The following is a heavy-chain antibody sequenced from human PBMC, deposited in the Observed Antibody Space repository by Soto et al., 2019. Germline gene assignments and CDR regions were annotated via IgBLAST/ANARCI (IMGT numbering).Heavy chain of an antibody. Sequence: SVKVSCKASGGTFSSYAISWVRQAPGQGLEWMGGIIPIFGTANYAQKFQGRVTITADKSTSTAYMELSSLRSEDTAVYYCARDHYYDSSGYPVDNWFDPWGQGXLVTVYS. CDR1: GGTFSSYA. J-gene: IGHJ5*02. CDR2: IIPIFGTA. D-gene: IGHD3-22*01. CDR3: ARDHYYDSSGYPVDNWFDP. V-gene: IGHV1-69*06.